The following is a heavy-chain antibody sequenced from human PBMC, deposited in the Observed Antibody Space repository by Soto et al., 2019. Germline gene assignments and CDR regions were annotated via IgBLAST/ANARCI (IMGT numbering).Heavy chain of an antibody. CDR2: ISGSGGSA. J-gene: IGHJ3*01. Sequence: GGSLRLSCAASGFSFSNYAMNWVRQAPGKGLEWVSVISGSGGSASYADSVQGRFTISRDNSNNTLYVQMNSLRVEDTSICSCVREASGWYSRGSFDFWGGGTMVTVSS. CDR1: GFSFSNYA. CDR3: VREASGWYSRGSFDF. V-gene: IGHV3-23*01. D-gene: IGHD6-19*01.